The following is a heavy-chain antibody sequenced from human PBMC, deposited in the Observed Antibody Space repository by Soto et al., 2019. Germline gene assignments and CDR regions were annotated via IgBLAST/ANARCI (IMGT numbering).Heavy chain of an antibody. CDR2: IYHSGST. CDR1: GGSISSGGYS. V-gene: IGHV4-30-2*01. D-gene: IGHD2-15*01. CDR3: ARRWWGVDY. Sequence: PSETLSLTCAVSGGSISSGGYSWSWIRQPPGKGLEWIGYIYHSGSTYYNPSLKSRVTISVDRSKNQFSLKLSSVTAADTAVYYCARRWWGVDYWGQGTLVTVSS. J-gene: IGHJ4*02.